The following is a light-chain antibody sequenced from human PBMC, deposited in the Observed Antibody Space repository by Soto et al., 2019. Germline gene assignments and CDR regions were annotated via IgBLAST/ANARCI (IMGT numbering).Light chain of an antibody. Sequence: EIVMTQSPDTLSVSPGDRATLSCRASESVGTNVAWFQQRPGQAPRLLIYGASTRVAGIPARFSGSGSETEFTLTISSLQSEDFAIYHCQQWIRWTFGQGT. CDR2: GAS. CDR3: QQWIRWT. J-gene: IGKJ1*01. CDR1: ESVGTN. V-gene: IGKV3-15*01.